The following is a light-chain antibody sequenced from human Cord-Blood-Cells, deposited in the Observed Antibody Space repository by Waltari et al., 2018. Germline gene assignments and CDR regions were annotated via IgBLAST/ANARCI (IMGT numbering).Light chain of an antibody. Sequence: VIRRTHSPSLLPPSTGDRVPTRCRMSQGISSFLPCHQQKPGKAPELLIYAASTLQSGVSTRFSSSGSGTDFTITISCLQYEDFATYYCQKYYSFPTFGQGTKLEIK. CDR2: AAS. V-gene: IGKV1D-8*01. CDR1: QGISSF. CDR3: QKYYSFPT. J-gene: IGKJ2*01.